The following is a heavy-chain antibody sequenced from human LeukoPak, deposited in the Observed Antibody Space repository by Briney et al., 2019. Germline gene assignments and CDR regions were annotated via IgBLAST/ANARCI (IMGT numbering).Heavy chain of an antibody. V-gene: IGHV4-30-4*01. D-gene: IGHD2-21*02. CDR1: GGSISSGDYY. J-gene: IGHJ4*02. Sequence: SETLSLTCTVSGGSISSGDYYWSWIRQPPGKSLEWIGYIYYSGSTYYNPSLKSRVTISVDTSKNQFSLKLSSVTAADTAVYYCARDCGGDCYSDWGQGTLVTVSS. CDR2: IYYSGST. CDR3: ARDCGGDCYSD.